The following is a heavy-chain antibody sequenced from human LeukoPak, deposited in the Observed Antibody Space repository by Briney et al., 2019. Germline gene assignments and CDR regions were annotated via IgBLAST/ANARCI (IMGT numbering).Heavy chain of an antibody. D-gene: IGHD1-1*01. CDR3: TRGTKYTVSGRFDY. Sequence: GGSLRLSCTTSGFTFGDYAMIWVRQAPGKGLEWVGFIRSKAYGGTTEYAASVRGRFTISRDDSKSIAYLEMNSLKTEDTAVYYCTRGTKYTVSGRFDYWGQGTLVTVSS. J-gene: IGHJ4*02. CDR2: IRSKAYGGTT. V-gene: IGHV3-49*04. CDR1: GFTFGDYA.